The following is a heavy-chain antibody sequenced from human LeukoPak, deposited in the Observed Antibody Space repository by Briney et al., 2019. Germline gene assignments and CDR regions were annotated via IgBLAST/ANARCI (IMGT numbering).Heavy chain of an antibody. D-gene: IGHD3-3*01. CDR3: ARDPNPIRFLEWLSYDY. Sequence: SGGSLRLSCAASGFTFSLYSMYWVRQAPGKGLEWEAVISNDGSNKYYADSVKGRFTISRDNAKNSLYLQMNSLRAEDTAVYYCARDPNPIRFLEWLSYDYWGQGTLVTVSS. CDR2: ISNDGSNK. J-gene: IGHJ4*02. CDR1: GFTFSLYS. V-gene: IGHV3-30-3*01.